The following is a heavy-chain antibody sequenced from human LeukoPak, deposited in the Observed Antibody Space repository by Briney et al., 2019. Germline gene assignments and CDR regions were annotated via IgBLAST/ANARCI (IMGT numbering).Heavy chain of an antibody. J-gene: IGHJ6*02. D-gene: IGHD2-15*01. CDR1: GYTFIGYY. CDR2: INPNSGGT. V-gene: IGHV1-2*02. Sequence: ASAKVSCKSSGYTFIGYYIHWVRQAPGQGLEWMGWINPNSGGTNCAQKFQGRVTMTRDTSISTAYMELSSLTSDDTAVYYCAKRGNSGGAYYAMDVWGQGTTVTVSS. CDR3: AKRGNSGGAYYAMDV.